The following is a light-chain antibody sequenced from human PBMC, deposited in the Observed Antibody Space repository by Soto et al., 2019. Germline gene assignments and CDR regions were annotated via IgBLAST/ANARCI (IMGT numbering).Light chain of an antibody. CDR2: EVT. CDR1: SSDVGGYNY. Sequence: QSALTPPPSASGSPGQSVTISCTGTSSDVGGYNYVSWFQQHPGKAPKLMIYEVTKRPSGVPDRFSGSKSGNTASLTVSGLQAEDEADYYCSSYAGSTFYVFGTGTKVTVL. J-gene: IGLJ1*01. CDR3: SSYAGSTFYV. V-gene: IGLV2-8*01.